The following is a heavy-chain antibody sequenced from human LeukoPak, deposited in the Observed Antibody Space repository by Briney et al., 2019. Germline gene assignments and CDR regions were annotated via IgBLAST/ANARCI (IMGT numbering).Heavy chain of an antibody. CDR3: ARTLYCSSTSCYLRWFDP. D-gene: IGHD2-2*01. CDR2: IYYSGST. Sequence: RTSETLSLTCTVSGGSISSYYWSWIRQPPGKGLEWIGYIYYSGSTNYNPSLKSRVTISVDTSKNQFSLKLSSVTAADTAVYYCARTLYCSSTSCYLRWFDPWGQGTLVTVSS. CDR1: GGSISSYY. V-gene: IGHV4-59*08. J-gene: IGHJ5*02.